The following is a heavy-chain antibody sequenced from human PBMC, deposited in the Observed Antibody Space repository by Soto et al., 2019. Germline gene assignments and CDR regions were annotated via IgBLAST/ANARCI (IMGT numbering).Heavy chain of an antibody. J-gene: IGHJ4*02. CDR2: IWYDGSNK. D-gene: IGHD6-19*01. Sequence: QVQLVESGAGVVQPGRSLRLSCAASGFTFSSYGMHWVRQAPGKGLEWVAFIWYDGSNKYYADSVKGRFTISRDNSKNTLYLQMNSLRAEDTAVYYCARDIAVEGSFDYWGQGTLVTVSS. CDR3: ARDIAVEGSFDY. CDR1: GFTFSSYG. V-gene: IGHV3-33*01.